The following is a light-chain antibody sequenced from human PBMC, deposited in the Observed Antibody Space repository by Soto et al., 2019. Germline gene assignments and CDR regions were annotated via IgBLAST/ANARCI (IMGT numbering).Light chain of an antibody. CDR2: DVT. CDR3: SSYTASASYV. CDR1: SSDIGTYNF. J-gene: IGLJ1*01. Sequence: QSVLTQPASVPGSPGQSITISCTGTSSDIGTYNFVSWYQQHPGKAPKLMIYDVTNRPSGVSNRFSGSKSDNTASLTISGLQAEDEADYYCSSYTASASYVFGTGTKLTVL. V-gene: IGLV2-14*03.